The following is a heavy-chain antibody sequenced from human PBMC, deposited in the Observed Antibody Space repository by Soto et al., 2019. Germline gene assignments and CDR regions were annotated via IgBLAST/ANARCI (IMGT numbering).Heavy chain of an antibody. V-gene: IGHV5-10-1*01. Sequence: GESLKISFKGSGYSFTSYWISWVLQMPGKGLEWMGRIDPSDSYTNYSPSLQGHVTISADKSSSTAYLQWNSLKASDTAMYYCARVPTYYYYGMDVWGQGTTVTVSS. CDR1: GYSFTSYW. J-gene: IGHJ6*02. CDR2: IDPSDSYT. CDR3: ARVPTYYYYGMDV.